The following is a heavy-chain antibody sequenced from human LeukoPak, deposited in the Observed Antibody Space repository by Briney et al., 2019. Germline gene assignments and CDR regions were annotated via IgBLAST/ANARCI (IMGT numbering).Heavy chain of an antibody. CDR3: ARGPHYYDSSASTGGGFDF. V-gene: IGHV1-8*01. D-gene: IGHD3-22*01. CDR2: MNPNSGNT. CDR1: GYTFTSYD. J-gene: IGHJ4*02. Sequence: GPVKVSCKASGYTFTSYDINWVRQATGQGLEWMGWMNPNSGNTGYAQKFQGRVTMTRNTSISTAYMELSSLRSEDTAVYYCARGPHYYDSSASTGGGFDFWGQGTLVTVSS.